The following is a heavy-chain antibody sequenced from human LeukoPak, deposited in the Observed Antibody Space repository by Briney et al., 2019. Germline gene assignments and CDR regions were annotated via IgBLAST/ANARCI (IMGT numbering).Heavy chain of an antibody. D-gene: IGHD5-12*01. CDR1: GFSFRDFW. CDR3: ARFGYSGWNLEY. J-gene: IGHJ4*02. V-gene: IGHV3-7*01. CDR2: INQGGSVK. Sequence: GGSLRLSCAASGFSFRDFWMTWVRQAPGKGLEWVANINQGGSVKYYVDSVKDRFTISRDDAESSLYVQMNSLRDEDTAVYYCARFGYSGWNLEYWGQGTLVTVSS.